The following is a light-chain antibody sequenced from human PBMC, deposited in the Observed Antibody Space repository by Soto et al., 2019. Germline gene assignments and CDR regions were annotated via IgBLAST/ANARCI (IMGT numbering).Light chain of an antibody. CDR2: AAS. CDR3: RQYNSYSKT. Sequence: AIRMTQSPSSFSASTGDRVTITCRASQGISSYLAWYQQKPGKAPKLLIYAASTLQSGVPSRFSGSGSGTDFTLTISCLQSEDFAAYYCRQYNSYSKTFGQGTKVDIK. CDR1: QGISSY. V-gene: IGKV1-8*01. J-gene: IGKJ1*01.